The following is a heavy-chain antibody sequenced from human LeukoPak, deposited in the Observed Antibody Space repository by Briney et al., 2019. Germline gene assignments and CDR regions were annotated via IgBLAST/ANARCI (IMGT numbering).Heavy chain of an antibody. V-gene: IGHV1-8*01. CDR2: MNPNSGNT. CDR3: AREGALGGTIGY. D-gene: IGHD1-7*01. Sequence: ASVKVSCKASGYTFTSCDINWVRQATGQGLEWMGWMNPNSGNTGYAQKFQGRVTMTRNTSISTAYMELSSLRSEDTAVYYCAREGALGGTIGYWGQGTLVTVFS. J-gene: IGHJ4*02. CDR1: GYTFTSCD.